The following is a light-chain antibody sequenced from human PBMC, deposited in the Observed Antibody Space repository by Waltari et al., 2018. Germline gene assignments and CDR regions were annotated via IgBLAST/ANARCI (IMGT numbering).Light chain of an antibody. Sequence: ALRMTPSPSSLSASTGDRATITCRASHHISNYLAWFQQRPGKAPELLIYEASTLQRGVPSGFSGSGSGTDFTLTISSLQPEDFATYYCQQSYSTPFTFGQGTRLEIK. J-gene: IGKJ5*01. CDR3: QQSYSTPFT. V-gene: IGKV1-8*01. CDR1: HHISNY. CDR2: EAS.